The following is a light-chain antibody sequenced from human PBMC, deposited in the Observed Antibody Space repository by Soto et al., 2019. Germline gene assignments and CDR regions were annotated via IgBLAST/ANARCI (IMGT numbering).Light chain of an antibody. CDR1: QSVSSY. V-gene: IGKV3-11*01. Sequence: EIVLTQSPATLSLSPGERATLSCRASQSVSSYLAWYQQKPGQAPRLLIYDASNRATGIPARFSGSGSGTDFALTISSLEREDLAVYYCQQRSNAYTFGQGTKLEIK. CDR3: QQRSNAYT. J-gene: IGKJ2*01. CDR2: DAS.